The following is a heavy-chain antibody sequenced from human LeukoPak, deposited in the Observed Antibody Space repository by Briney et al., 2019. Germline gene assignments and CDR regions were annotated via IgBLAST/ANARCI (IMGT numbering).Heavy chain of an antibody. D-gene: IGHD6-19*01. CDR3: ARDKFGIAVAGTSGIDY. J-gene: IGHJ4*02. V-gene: IGHV1-18*01. CDR2: ISAYNGNT. CDR1: GYTFTSYG. Sequence: ASVKVSCKASGYTFTSYGISWVRQAPGQGLEWMGWISAYNGNTNYAQKLQSRVTMTTDTCTSTAYMELRSLRSDDTAVYYCARDKFGIAVAGTSGIDYWGQGTLVTVSS.